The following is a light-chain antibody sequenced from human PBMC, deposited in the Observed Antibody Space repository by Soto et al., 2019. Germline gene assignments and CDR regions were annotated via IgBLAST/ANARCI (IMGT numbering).Light chain of an antibody. J-gene: IGKJ1*01. CDR1: QSVSSNY. V-gene: IGKV3-20*01. CDR3: QQYGGSPRT. CDR2: GAS. Sequence: EIVLTQSPGTLSLSPGDRATLSCRASQSVSSNYLAWYQQKPGQAPRLLIYGASSMATDIPDRFSGSGSGTDFSLTISRLEPEDCAVYYCQQYGGSPRTFGQGTKVEIK.